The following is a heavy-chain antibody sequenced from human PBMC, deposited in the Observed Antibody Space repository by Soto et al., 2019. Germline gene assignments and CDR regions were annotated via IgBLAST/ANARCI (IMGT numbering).Heavy chain of an antibody. D-gene: IGHD3-16*01. J-gene: IGHJ4*02. CDR1: GYTFTSYG. CDR2: LNTYNGNT. Sequence: QVQLVQSGAEVKKPGASVKVSCKASGYTFTSYGISWVRQAPGQGLEWMGWLNTYNGNTNYAQKLQGRVTKTTDTATNTADMELSSMRSDDTAGYYCARDCFGIDYWGPGPLFLVSS. CDR3: ARDCFGIDY. V-gene: IGHV1-18*01.